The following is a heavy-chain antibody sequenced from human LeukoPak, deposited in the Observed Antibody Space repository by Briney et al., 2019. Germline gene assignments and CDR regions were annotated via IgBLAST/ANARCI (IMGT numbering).Heavy chain of an antibody. V-gene: IGHV4-31*03. J-gene: IGHJ4*02. D-gene: IGHD3-22*01. Sequence: PSETLSLTCTVSGGSISSGGYYWSWIRQHPGKGLEWIGYIYYSGSTYYNPSLKSRVTISVDTSKNQFSLRLSSVTAADTAVYYCARALYDSSSYYPQAGPLDYWGQGTLVTVSS. CDR2: IYYSGST. CDR1: GGSISSGGYY. CDR3: ARALYDSSSYYPQAGPLDY.